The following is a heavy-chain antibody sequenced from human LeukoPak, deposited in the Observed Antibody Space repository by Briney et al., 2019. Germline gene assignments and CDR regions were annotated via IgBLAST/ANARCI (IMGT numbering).Heavy chain of an antibody. CDR2: IFHSGST. CDR3: ARRSLKYYYDSSGYYSY. J-gene: IGHJ4*02. Sequence: PSETLSLTCTVSGGSIKSHFWSWVRQPPGKRLEWIGYIFHSGSTNYNPSLKSRVTISVDTSKNQFSLKLSSVTAADTAVYYCARRSLKYYYDSSGYYSYWGQGTLVTVSS. V-gene: IGHV4-59*11. CDR1: GGSIKSHF. D-gene: IGHD3-22*01.